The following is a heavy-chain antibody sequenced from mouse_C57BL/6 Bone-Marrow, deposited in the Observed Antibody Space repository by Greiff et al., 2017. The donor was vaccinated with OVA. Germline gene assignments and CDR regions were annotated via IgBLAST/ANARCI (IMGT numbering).Heavy chain of an antibody. CDR2: IYPGDGDT. CDR1: GYAFSSSW. CDR3: ARAEGGNFLFDY. D-gene: IGHD2-1*01. V-gene: IGHV1-82*01. Sequence: VQLQQSGPELVKPGASVKISCKASGYAFSSSWMNWVKQRPGKGLEWIGRIYPGDGDTNYNGKFKGKATLTADKSSSTAYMQLSSLTSEDSAVYFCARAEGGNFLFDYWGQGTTLTVSS. J-gene: IGHJ2*01.